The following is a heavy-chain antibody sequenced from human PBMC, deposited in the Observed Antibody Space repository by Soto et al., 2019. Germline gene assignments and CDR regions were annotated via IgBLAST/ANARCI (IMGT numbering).Heavy chain of an antibody. V-gene: IGHV1-3*01. CDR3: ARAISGYVS. J-gene: IGHJ5*01. CDR2: INAGNGDT. Sequence: ASVKVSCKASGITYSPYAIHWVRQVPGQRLEWMGWINAGNGDTRYSQKFQGRVILTRDTSANTAYMDLSSLRSEDTAIYYCARAISGYVSWG. CDR1: GITYSPYA. D-gene: IGHD5-12*01.